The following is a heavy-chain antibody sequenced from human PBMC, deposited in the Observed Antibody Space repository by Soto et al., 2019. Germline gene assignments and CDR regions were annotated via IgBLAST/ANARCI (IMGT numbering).Heavy chain of an antibody. D-gene: IGHD2-21*02. Sequence: RASVKVSCKASGGTFSSYAISWVRQAPGQGLEWMGGIIPIFGTANYAQKFQGRVTITADESTSTAYMELSSLRSEDTAVYYCARDRSSPYCGGDCYSWDYWGQGTLVTVSS. CDR1: GGTFSSYA. V-gene: IGHV1-69*13. CDR2: IIPIFGTA. J-gene: IGHJ4*02. CDR3: ARDRSSPYCGGDCYSWDY.